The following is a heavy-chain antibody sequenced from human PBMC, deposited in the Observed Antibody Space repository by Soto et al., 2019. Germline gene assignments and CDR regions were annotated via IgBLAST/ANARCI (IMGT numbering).Heavy chain of an antibody. D-gene: IGHD2-15*01. CDR2: IYYSGST. J-gene: IGHJ5*02. CDR3: AREWSATRFGCDP. V-gene: IGHV4-59*12. Sequence: QVQLQESGPGLVKPSETLSLTCTVSGGSISSYYWSWIRQPPGKGLEWIGYIYYSGSTNYNPSLKSRVTISVDTSKTQFSLKLSSVTAADTAVYYGAREWSATRFGCDPWGQGTLVTVSS. CDR1: GGSISSYY.